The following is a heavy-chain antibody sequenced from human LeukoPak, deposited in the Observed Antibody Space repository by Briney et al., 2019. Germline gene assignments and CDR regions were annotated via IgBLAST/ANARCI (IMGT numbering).Heavy chain of an antibody. V-gene: IGHV3-7*01. CDR1: GFTFSTYW. D-gene: IGHD3-3*01. Sequence: GGSLRLSCAASGFTFSTYWMSWVRQAPGKGLEWVANIKEDGSEKYYGDSVKGRFTISRDNAKNSLYLQMNSLRAEDTAVYYCARDSFGVVRDFWGRGILVTVSS. CDR3: ARDSFGVVRDF. CDR2: IKEDGSEK. J-gene: IGHJ4*02.